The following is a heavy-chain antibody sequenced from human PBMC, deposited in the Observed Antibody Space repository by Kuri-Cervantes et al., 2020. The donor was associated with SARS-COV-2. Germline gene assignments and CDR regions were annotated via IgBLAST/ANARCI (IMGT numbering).Heavy chain of an antibody. V-gene: IGHV5-10-1*01. Sequence: GESLKISCKGSGYSFTSYWISWVRQMPGKGLEWMGRIDPRDSYTTYSPSFHGHVTISADKSLNTAYLQWSSLKASDTAMYYCARLYCNNASCTFPYYYGLDVWGQGTTVTVSS. CDR2: IDPRDSYT. J-gene: IGHJ6*02. CDR3: ARLYCNNASCTFPYYYGLDV. CDR1: GYSFTSYW. D-gene: IGHD2-8*01.